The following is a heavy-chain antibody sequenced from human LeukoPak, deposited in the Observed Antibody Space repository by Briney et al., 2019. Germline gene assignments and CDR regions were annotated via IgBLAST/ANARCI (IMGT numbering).Heavy chain of an antibody. D-gene: IGHD2-8*02. J-gene: IGHJ4*02. CDR3: AKDGPVVSC. V-gene: IGHV3-43*02. CDR1: GFTFANYA. Sequence: PGGSLRLSCAASGFTFANYAMHWVRQAPGKGLEWIAIIFKDGNRKYYADSLKGRFAISRDNSKNSLYLQMDSLRTEDTALYYCAKDGPVVSCWGQGTLVTVSS. CDR2: IFKDGNRK.